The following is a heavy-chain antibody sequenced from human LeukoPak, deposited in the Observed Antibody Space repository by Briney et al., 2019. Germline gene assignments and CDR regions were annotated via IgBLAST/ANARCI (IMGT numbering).Heavy chain of an antibody. Sequence: GGSLRLSCADSGFTFSSYAMSWVRQAPGKGLEWVSAISGSGGSTYYADSVKGRFTISRDNSKNTLYLQMNSLRAEDTAVYYCATGSMVRGVDYWGRGTLVTVSS. CDR3: ATGSMVRGVDY. CDR2: ISGSGGST. V-gene: IGHV3-23*01. CDR1: GFTFSSYA. J-gene: IGHJ4*02. D-gene: IGHD3-10*01.